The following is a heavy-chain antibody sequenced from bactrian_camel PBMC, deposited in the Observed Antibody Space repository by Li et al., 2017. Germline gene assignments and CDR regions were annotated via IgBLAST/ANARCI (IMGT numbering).Heavy chain of an antibody. Sequence: HVQLVESGGGLVQPGGSLRLSCAASGFTFSSYYMYWVRQAPGKGLEWVSVTSSGGGTTYYADSVKGRFTISRDDAKNTLYLQMNSLKTEDSGKYYCAVESLRPGLAEVRGYEYSYWGQGTQVTVS. J-gene: IGHJ4*01. CDR3: AVESLRPGLAEVRGYEYSY. D-gene: IGHD5*01. V-gene: IGHV3S1*01. CDR1: GFTFSSYY. CDR2: TSSGGGTT.